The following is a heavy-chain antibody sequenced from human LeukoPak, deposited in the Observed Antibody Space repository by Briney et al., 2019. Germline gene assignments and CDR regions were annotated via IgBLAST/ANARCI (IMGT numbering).Heavy chain of an antibody. D-gene: IGHD5-24*01. V-gene: IGHV5-51*01. Sequence: GESLKISCKGSGYSFPAYWIGWVRQMPGKGLEWMGIIYPGDSDTRYSPSFQGQVTISADKSISTAYLQWSSLKASDTAMYYCARPSTVEMATITYFDYWGQGTLVTVSS. CDR2: IYPGDSDT. CDR1: GYSFPAYW. J-gene: IGHJ4*02. CDR3: ARPSTVEMATITYFDY.